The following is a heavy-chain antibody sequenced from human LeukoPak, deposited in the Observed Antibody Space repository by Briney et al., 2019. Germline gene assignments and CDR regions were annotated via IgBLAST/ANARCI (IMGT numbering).Heavy chain of an antibody. D-gene: IGHD4/OR15-4a*01. CDR3: ARERTAGAAKLTADY. Sequence: ASVKVSCKASGYSFTGHYMHWVRQAPGQGLEWMGVINPRGTSTIYAEKFQGRITMTRDMSTSTVYMELSSLRSEDTAVYYCARERTAGAAKLTADYWGQGTLVTVSS. V-gene: IGHV1-46*01. CDR1: GYSFTGHY. J-gene: IGHJ4*02. CDR2: INPRGTST.